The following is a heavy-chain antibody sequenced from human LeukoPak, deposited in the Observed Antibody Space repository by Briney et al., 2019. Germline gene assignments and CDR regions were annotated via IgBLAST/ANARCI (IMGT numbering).Heavy chain of an antibody. D-gene: IGHD3-10*02. CDR2: ISSSGSTI. Sequence: PGGSLRLSCAAPGFTFSSYEMNWVRQAPGKGLEWVSYISSSGSTIYYADSVKGRFTISRDNAKNSLYLQMSSLRAEDTAVYYCAELGITMIGGAWGKGTTVTISS. CDR3: AELGITMIGGA. V-gene: IGHV3-48*03. CDR1: GFTFSSYE. J-gene: IGHJ6*04.